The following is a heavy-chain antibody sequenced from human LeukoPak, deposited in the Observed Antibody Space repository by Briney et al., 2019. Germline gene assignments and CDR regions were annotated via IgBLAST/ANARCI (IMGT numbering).Heavy chain of an antibody. D-gene: IGHD2-15*01. V-gene: IGHV4-59*10. J-gene: IGHJ4*02. CDR2: IYTSGST. CDR3: ARGGGSPYCSGGSCPIVGAATFDY. CDR1: GGSFSGYY. Sequence: SETLSLTCAVYGGSFSGYYWSWIRQPAGKGLEWIGRIYTSGSTNYNPSLKSRVTMSVDTSKNQFSLKLSSVTAADTAVYYCARGGGSPYCSGGSCPIVGAATFDYWGQGTLVTVSS.